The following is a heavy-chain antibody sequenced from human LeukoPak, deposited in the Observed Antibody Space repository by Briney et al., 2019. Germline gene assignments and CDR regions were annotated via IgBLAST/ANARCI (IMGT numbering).Heavy chain of an antibody. CDR2: IIPIFGTA. D-gene: IGHD6-19*01. CDR3: ARDHPLAVAGIGYFDY. Sequence: SVKVSCKASGGTFSSYAISWVRQAPGQGLEWMGRIIPIFGTANYAQKFQGRVTITTDESTSTAYMELCSLRSEDTAVYYCARDHPLAVAGIGYFDYWRQGAQAIVSS. CDR1: GGTFSSYA. J-gene: IGHJ4*02. V-gene: IGHV1-69*05.